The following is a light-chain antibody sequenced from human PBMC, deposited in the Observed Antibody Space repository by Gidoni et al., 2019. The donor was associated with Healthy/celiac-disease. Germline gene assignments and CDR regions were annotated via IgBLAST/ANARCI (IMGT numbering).Light chain of an antibody. V-gene: IGKV3-20*01. CDR2: GAS. J-gene: IGKJ4*01. CDR3: QQYGRSPRT. CDR1: QSVSSSY. Sequence: IVLTQSPGTLSLSPGERATLSCRASQSVSSSYLAWYQQKPGHAPSLLIYGASSRATGIPDRFRGSGSGTDFTLTISRLESEYFAVYYCQQYGRSPRTFGGGTKVEIK.